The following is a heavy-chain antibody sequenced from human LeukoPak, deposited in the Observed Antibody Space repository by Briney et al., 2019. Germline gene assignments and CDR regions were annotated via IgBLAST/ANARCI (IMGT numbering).Heavy chain of an antibody. Sequence: SETLSLTCAVYGGSFSGYYWSWIRQPPGKGLEWIGEINHSGSTNYNPSLKSRVTLSVDTSKNQFSLKLSSVTAADTAVYYCARGRYYDSSGYTNFDYWGQGTLVTVSS. CDR2: INHSGST. CDR3: ARGRYYDSSGYTNFDY. CDR1: GGSFSGYY. J-gene: IGHJ4*02. D-gene: IGHD3-22*01. V-gene: IGHV4-34*01.